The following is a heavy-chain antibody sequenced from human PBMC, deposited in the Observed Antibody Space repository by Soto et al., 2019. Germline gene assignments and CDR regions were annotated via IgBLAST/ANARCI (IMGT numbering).Heavy chain of an antibody. D-gene: IGHD7-27*01. J-gene: IGHJ6*02. CDR3: TRASPGWGSEFRDHYYYGMDV. Sequence: QVQLQESGPGLVKPSETLSLTCNVSGASITNDFWSWIRQPPGKGLEWIGYISYSVSTNYNPSLKRRVTISLDTSKHQFPLKLSSVTAADTAVYYCTRASPGWGSEFRDHYYYGMDVWGQGTTVTVSS. V-gene: IGHV4-59*01. CDR1: GASITNDF. CDR2: ISYSVST.